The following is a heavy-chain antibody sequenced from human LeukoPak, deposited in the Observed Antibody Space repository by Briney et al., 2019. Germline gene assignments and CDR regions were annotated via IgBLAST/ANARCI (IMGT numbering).Heavy chain of an antibody. V-gene: IGHV3-21*01. CDR1: GFTFSHYS. J-gene: IGHJ3*02. CDR3: ARGLHNYGYGANI. Sequence: GGSLRLSCAASGFTFSHYSLNWVRQAPGKGLEWVSSISSSSSYIYYADSVKGRFTISRDNAKNSLYLQMNSLRAEDTAVYYCARGLHNYGYGANIWGQGTMVTVSS. CDR2: ISSSSSYI. D-gene: IGHD5-18*01.